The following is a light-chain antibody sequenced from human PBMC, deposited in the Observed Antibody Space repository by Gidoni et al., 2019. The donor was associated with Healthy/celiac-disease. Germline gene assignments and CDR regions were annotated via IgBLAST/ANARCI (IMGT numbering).Light chain of an antibody. CDR3: QEWDSSTYVV. V-gene: IGLV3-1*01. CDR1: KLGDKY. J-gene: IGLJ2*01. Sequence: SYELTQPPSVSVSPGQTASITCSGDKLGDKYACWYQQKPGQSPVLVIYQDSKRPSGIPERFSGYNSGNTATLTISGTQAMDEADYYCQEWDSSTYVVFGGGTKLTVL. CDR2: QDS.